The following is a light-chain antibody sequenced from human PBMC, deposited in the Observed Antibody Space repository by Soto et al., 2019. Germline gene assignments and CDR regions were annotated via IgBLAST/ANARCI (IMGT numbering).Light chain of an antibody. Sequence: QSVLTQPPSASGTPGQRITISCSGSSSDIESHTVNWYQQVPGKAPKLLINTNNQRPSGVPARFSGSKSGASASLAISGLQFEDEATYYCATWDDSRKGVFGTGTKVTVL. J-gene: IGLJ1*01. CDR1: SSDIESHT. CDR3: ATWDDSRKGV. V-gene: IGLV1-44*01. CDR2: TNN.